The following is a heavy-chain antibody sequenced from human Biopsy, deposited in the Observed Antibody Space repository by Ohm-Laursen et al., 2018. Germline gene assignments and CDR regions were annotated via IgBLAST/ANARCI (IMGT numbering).Heavy chain of an antibody. V-gene: IGHV4-39*01. CDR1: GGSISSSTTYY. CDR2: IYNTETT. D-gene: IGHD3-22*01. Sequence: GTLSLTCTVSGGSISSSTTYYWAWLRQPPGKGLEWIGSIYNTETTFYNPSLKSRVTISVDTSTNQFSLKVSSVAAADTAVYYCVRGVDYYDPYHYYALDVWGQGTTVTVSS. J-gene: IGHJ6*02. CDR3: VRGVDYYDPYHYYALDV.